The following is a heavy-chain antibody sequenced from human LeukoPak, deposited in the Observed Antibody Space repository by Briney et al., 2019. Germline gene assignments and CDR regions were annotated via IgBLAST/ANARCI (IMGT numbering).Heavy chain of an antibody. V-gene: IGHV3-33*01. CDR2: IWYDGSNK. J-gene: IGHJ4*02. Sequence: GGSLRLSCAVSGFTFSSYGMHWVRQAPGKGLEWVAVIWYDGSNKYYADSVKGRFTISRDNSKNTLYLRMNSLRAEDTAVYYCARVAAAGPFDYWGQGTLVTVSS. CDR1: GFTFSSYG. D-gene: IGHD6-13*01. CDR3: ARVAAAGPFDY.